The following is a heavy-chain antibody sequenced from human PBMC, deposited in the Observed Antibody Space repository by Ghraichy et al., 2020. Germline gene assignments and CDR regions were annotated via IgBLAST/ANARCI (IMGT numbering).Heavy chain of an antibody. CDR2: MYYTGST. V-gene: IGHV4-59*01. CDR1: GGSISSYY. CDR3: ARDHPPAI. J-gene: IGHJ3*02. Sequence: TLSLTCTVSGGSISSYYWSWIRQPPGKGLEWIGYMYYTGSTYLHPSLKGRVTLSVDTSKNQFSLKLTSMTAADTAVYYCARDHPPAIWGQGTMVTVSS.